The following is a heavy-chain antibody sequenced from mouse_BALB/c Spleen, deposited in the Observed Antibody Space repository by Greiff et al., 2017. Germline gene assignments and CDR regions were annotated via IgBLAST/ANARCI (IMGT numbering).Heavy chain of an antibody. CDR1: GFTFSSYG. CDR2: INSNGGST. J-gene: IGHJ3*01. V-gene: IGHV5-6-3*01. Sequence: EVQLVESGGGLVQPGGSLKLSCAASGFTFSSYGMSWVRQTPDKRLELVATINSNGGSTYYPDSVKGRFTISRDNAKNTLYLQMSSLKSEDTAMYYCARGGGYVAYWGQGTLVTVSA. D-gene: IGHD2-2*01. CDR3: ARGGGYVAY.